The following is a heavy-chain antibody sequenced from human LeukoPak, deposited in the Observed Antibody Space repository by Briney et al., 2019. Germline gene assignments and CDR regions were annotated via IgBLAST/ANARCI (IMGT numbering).Heavy chain of an antibody. J-gene: IGHJ4*02. CDR2: ITSNIYT. CDR1: GFTFSSYS. V-gene: IGHV3-21*06. D-gene: IGHD5-18*01. Sequence: GGSLRLPCAASGFTFSSYSLNWVRQAPGKGLEWVSCITSNIYTYYADSVRGRFTISRDNSQNSVYLVMNSLGAEDTAVYYCARERDTSMVALDSWGQGTLVTVSS. CDR3: ARERDTSMVALDS.